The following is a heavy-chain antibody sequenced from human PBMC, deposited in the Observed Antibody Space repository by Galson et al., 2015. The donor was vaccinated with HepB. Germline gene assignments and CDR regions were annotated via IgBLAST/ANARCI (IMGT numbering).Heavy chain of an antibody. CDR2: VRWDSGRR. Sequence: SLRLSCPAAGLTFDDSAMHCFRQAPGKGLECVWGVRWDSGRRGYADSVKGRFTISRDNAKNSLYLQMNSLRAEDAALYYCAKDILPGGLEQHAAFDIWGQGTMVTVSS. D-gene: IGHD2-8*02. J-gene: IGHJ3*02. V-gene: IGHV3-9*01. CDR1: GLTFDDSA. CDR3: AKDILPGGLEQHAAFDI.